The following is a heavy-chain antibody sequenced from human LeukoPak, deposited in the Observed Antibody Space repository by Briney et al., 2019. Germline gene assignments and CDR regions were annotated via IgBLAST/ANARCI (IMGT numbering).Heavy chain of an antibody. CDR3: ARDRGDIVVVPAAEPNDY. CDR2: IKQDGSEK. V-gene: IGHV3-7*01. D-gene: IGHD2-2*01. CDR1: GFTFSSYW. Sequence: GGSLRLSCAASGFTFSSYWMSWVRQAPGNGLEWVANIKQDGSEKYYVDSVKGRFTISRDNAKNSLYLQMNSLRAGDTAVYYCARDRGDIVVVPAAEPNDYWGQGTLVTVSS. J-gene: IGHJ4*02.